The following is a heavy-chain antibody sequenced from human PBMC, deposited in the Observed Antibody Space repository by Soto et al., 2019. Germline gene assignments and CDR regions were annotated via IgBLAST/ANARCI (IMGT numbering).Heavy chain of an antibody. D-gene: IGHD3-10*01. CDR2: ISNDGSNE. CDR1: GFTFRWFG. Sequence: XGSLRLSCAGSGFTFRWFGMNWVRQAPGKGLDWVARISNDGSNEYYVDSVKGRFTISRDNSKNTLYLQMDSLRAEDTAVYYCAKGEVRGIIPSYFDYWGLGTLVTVSS. J-gene: IGHJ4*02. V-gene: IGHV3-30*18. CDR3: AKGEVRGIIPSYFDY.